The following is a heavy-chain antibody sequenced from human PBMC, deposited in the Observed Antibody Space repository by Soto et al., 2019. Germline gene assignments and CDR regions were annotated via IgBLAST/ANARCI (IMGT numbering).Heavy chain of an antibody. J-gene: IGHJ4*02. CDR3: ARGQQQRVPGGFDY. D-gene: IGHD6-13*01. Sequence: QVQLVQSGAEVKKPGASVTVSCKSSGYTFTSYGLTWVRQAPGHGLEWMGWISAYNGNTNYAQKLQGRVTMTTDTSTSPGYMELRSLRSDDTAVYYCARGQQQRVPGGFDYWGQGTLVTVSS. CDR2: ISAYNGNT. V-gene: IGHV1-18*01. CDR1: GYTFTSYG.